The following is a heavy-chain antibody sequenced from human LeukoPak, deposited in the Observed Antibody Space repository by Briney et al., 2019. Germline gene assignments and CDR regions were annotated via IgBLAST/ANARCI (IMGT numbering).Heavy chain of an antibody. V-gene: IGHV3-23*01. Sequence: GGSLRLSCAASGFTFSSYAMNWVRQAPGKGLEWVSAITGSGGTTYYADSVKGRFTISRDNSENTLYLQMNSLRAEDTAVYYCAKSGGFLIFRGGFDYWGQGTLVTVSS. J-gene: IGHJ4*02. CDR1: GFTFSSYA. D-gene: IGHD3-9*01. CDR2: ITGSGGTT. CDR3: AKSGGFLIFRGGFDY.